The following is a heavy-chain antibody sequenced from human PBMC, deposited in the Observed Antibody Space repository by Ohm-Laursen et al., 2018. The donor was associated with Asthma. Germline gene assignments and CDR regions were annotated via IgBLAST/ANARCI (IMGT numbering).Heavy chain of an antibody. Sequence: ASVKVSCKYSGYTFSSYGISWVRQAPGQGLEWMGWIGAYNGDTNYAQRLQGRITLTTDTFTSTVYMELRSLRSDDTAVYYCTRDIGYADYTFDYWGQGTLVTVSS. CDR3: TRDIGYADYTFDY. V-gene: IGHV1-18*01. CDR1: GYTFSSYG. J-gene: IGHJ4*02. CDR2: IGAYNGDT. D-gene: IGHD4-17*01.